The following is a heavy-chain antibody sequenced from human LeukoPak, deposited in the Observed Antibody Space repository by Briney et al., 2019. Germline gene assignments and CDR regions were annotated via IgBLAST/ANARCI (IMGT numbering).Heavy chain of an antibody. CDR3: ARAFRLYGMDV. CDR2: MYPNIGNT. CDR1: GYTFTSYD. V-gene: IGHV1-8*01. J-gene: IGHJ6*04. D-gene: IGHD2/OR15-2a*01. Sequence: ASVKVSCKASGYTFTSYDIYWVRQAPGQGLEWMGWMYPNIGNTGYAQKFQGGVTMSRNTSISTAYMELSSLRSEDTAVYYCARAFRLYGMDVWGKGTTVTVSS.